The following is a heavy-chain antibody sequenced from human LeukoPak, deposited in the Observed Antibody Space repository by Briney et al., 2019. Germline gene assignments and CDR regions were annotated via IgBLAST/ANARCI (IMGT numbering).Heavy chain of an antibody. V-gene: IGHV4-59*08. CDR2: IHYSGTT. Sequence: SETLSLTCAVSGGSISSHYWSWIRQPPGKVLGWIGYIHYSGTTNYDPSVKSRVSISADTSENQMSLRLSSVTAADTAVYYCVRHLSGDYAWLDVWGQGTTVTVSS. D-gene: IGHD4-17*01. J-gene: IGHJ6*02. CDR3: VRHLSGDYAWLDV. CDR1: GGSISSHY.